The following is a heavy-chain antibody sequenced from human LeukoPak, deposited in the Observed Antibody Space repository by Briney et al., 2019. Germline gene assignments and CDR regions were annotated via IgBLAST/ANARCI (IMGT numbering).Heavy chain of an antibody. V-gene: IGHV1-8*02. CDR2: MNPNSGNT. J-gene: IGHJ6*03. Sequence: ASVKVSCKASGYYFVTYPINWVRQATGQGLEWMGWMNPNSGNTGYAQKFQGRVTMTRNTSISTAYMELSSLRSEDTAVYYCARREYYYYYMDVWGKGTTVTISS. CDR3: ARREYYYYYMDV. CDR1: GYYFVTYP. D-gene: IGHD5-24*01.